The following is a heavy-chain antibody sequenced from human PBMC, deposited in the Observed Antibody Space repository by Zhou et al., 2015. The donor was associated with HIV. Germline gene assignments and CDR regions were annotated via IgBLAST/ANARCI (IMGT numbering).Heavy chain of an antibody. CDR1: GYTFTSHG. CDR2: ISIYNGNT. Sequence: QVQLVQSGAEVKKPGASVKVSCKASGYTFTSHGVSWVRQAPGQGLEWMGWISIYNGNTKYAQKLQDRVTMTTDTSTSTAYMELRSLRSDDTAMYYCARGQFLTLRDAFDMWAKGQWSRLF. D-gene: IGHD3-3*01. V-gene: IGHV1-18*01. CDR3: ARGQFLTLRDAFDM. J-gene: IGHJ3*02.